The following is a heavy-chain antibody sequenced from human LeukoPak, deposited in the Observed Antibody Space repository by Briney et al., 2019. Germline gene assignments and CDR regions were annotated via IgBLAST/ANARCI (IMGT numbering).Heavy chain of an antibody. V-gene: IGHV3-21*01. CDR3: ARRVVVVEAATDAFDI. CDR1: GFTFSSYG. CDR2: ISSSGNYI. D-gene: IGHD2-15*01. Sequence: PGGSLRLSCAASGFTFSSYGINWVRQALGKGLEWVSFISSSGNYIYYADSVKGRFTISRDNAKSSLYLQMNSLRAEDTAVYYCARRVVVVEAATDAFDIWGQGTMVTVSS. J-gene: IGHJ3*02.